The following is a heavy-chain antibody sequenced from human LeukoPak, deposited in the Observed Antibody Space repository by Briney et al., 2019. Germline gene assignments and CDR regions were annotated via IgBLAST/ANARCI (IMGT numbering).Heavy chain of an antibody. J-gene: IGHJ3*02. V-gene: IGHV4-59*01. Sequence: SETLSLTCTVSGGSISSYYWSWIRQPPGKGLEWIGYIYYSGSTNYNPSLKSRVTISVDTSKNQFSLKLSSVTAADTAVYYCARAATLVGAKHAFDIWGQGTMVTVFS. D-gene: IGHD1-26*01. CDR1: GGSISSYY. CDR2: IYYSGST. CDR3: ARAATLVGAKHAFDI.